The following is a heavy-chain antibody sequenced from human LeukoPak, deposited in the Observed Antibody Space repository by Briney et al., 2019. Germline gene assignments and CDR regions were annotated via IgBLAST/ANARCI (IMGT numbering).Heavy chain of an antibody. CDR1: GASISSSSYY. CDR3: ARLGGRDGYNFDY. V-gene: IGHV4-39*01. Sequence: SETLSLTCSVSGASISSSSYYWGWVRQPPGRGLDWIGSFYDSGSNYYNPSLKIRVTISVDTSKTHFSLKVSSVTAADTAVYYCARLGGRDGYNFDYWGQGTLVTVSS. J-gene: IGHJ4*02. D-gene: IGHD5-24*01. CDR2: FYDSGSN.